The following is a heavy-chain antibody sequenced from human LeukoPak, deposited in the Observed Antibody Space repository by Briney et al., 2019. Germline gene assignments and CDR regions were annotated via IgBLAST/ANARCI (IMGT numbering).Heavy chain of an antibody. J-gene: IGHJ4*02. CDR3: AKDGVVRGLGPYYFDS. Sequence: GGSLRLSCAASGFTFSSYGMHWVRQAPGKGLEWVAFIQYDEYDIFYADSVKGRFTISRDNAKNSLYLQMNSLRAEDTAVYYCAKDGVVRGLGPYYFDSWGQGSLVTVSS. V-gene: IGHV3-30*02. CDR1: GFTFSSYG. CDR2: IQYDEYDI. D-gene: IGHD3-10*01.